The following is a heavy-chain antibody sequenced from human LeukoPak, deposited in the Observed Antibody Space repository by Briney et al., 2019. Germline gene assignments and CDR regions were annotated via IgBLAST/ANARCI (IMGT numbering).Heavy chain of an antibody. CDR2: FYHSGNT. CDR1: GDSITTGGYS. CDR3: ARDLVTVTKGFDI. Sequence: SETLSLTCEVSGDSITTGGYSWSWIRQPPGRGLEWLGYFYHSGNTYYNPSLESRVTMSIDASKNQLSLKVTSVTAADTAVYYCARDLVTVTKGFDIWGQGTMVSVSS. V-gene: IGHV4-30-2*01. D-gene: IGHD4-17*01. J-gene: IGHJ3*02.